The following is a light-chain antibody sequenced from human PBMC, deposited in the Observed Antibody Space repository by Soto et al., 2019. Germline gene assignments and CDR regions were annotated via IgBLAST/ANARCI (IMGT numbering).Light chain of an antibody. Sequence: DIQMTQSPSSLSASVGDRVTITCRASQSISYYLNWYQQKPGRAPRLLIYTTSSLQSGVPSKFSGSASGTDFTLTISSLQPEDFATYYCQQSYNTPWTFGQGTKVEIK. V-gene: IGKV1-39*01. CDR2: TTS. CDR3: QQSYNTPWT. J-gene: IGKJ1*01. CDR1: QSISYY.